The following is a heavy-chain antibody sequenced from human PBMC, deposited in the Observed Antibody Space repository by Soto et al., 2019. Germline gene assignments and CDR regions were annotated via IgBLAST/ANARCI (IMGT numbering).Heavy chain of an antibody. CDR3: ARGTYCSSTSCYWGMDV. Sequence: SETLSLTCAVYGGSLSGYYWSWIRQPPGKELEWIGEINHSGSTNYNPSLKSRVTISVDTSKNQFSLKLSSVTAADTAVYFCARGTYCSSTSCYWGMDVWGQGTTVTISS. D-gene: IGHD2-2*01. V-gene: IGHV4-34*01. J-gene: IGHJ6*02. CDR1: GGSLSGYY. CDR2: INHSGST.